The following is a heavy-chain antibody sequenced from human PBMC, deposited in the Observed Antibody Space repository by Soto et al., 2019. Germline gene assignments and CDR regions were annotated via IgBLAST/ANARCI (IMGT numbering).Heavy chain of an antibody. D-gene: IGHD3-16*01. CDR3: AHRRGGTPDV. J-gene: IGHJ4*02. CDR2: IYWDDDI. V-gene: IGHV2-5*02. CDR1: GVSLSATGVG. Sequence: QITLKESGPTLMKPTQTLTLTCTLSGVSLSATGVGVDWIRQPPGKALEWLALIYWDDDIRYSPSLNSRLTITADTSKNQVVLTVTNMDPMDTATYYCAHRRGGTPDVWGQGSLVTVSS.